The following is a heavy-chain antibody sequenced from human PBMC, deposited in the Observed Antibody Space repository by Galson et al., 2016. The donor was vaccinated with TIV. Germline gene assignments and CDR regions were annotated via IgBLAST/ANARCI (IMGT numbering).Heavy chain of an antibody. Sequence: ETLSLTCTVSGGSIGTNGFYWGWVRLPPGKGLEWIGNTYYTGTAFYNPSLESRVTISIDTSKNQFSLKLRSVTAADTAMYYCARVGGRQPMIVVLNPFDVWGQGTLATVSA. CDR2: TYYTGTA. CDR1: GGSIGTNGFY. J-gene: IGHJ3*01. CDR3: ARVGGRQPMIVVLNPFDV. D-gene: IGHD3-22*01. V-gene: IGHV4-39*01.